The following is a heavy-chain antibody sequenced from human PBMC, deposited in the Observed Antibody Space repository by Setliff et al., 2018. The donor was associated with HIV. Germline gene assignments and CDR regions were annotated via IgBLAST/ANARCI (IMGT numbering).Heavy chain of an antibody. J-gene: IGHJ4*02. CDR2: IYYSGSP. CDR3: TSGRTMQTLTT. D-gene: IGHD3-22*01. Sequence: PSETLSLTCTVSGGSINSGASYWSWIRQHPVKGLEWIGYIYYSGSPYYNPSLKSRVTISVDTSKNQFSLKLSSVTAADTAVYFCTSGRTMQTLTTWGQGTLVTVSS. CDR1: GGSINSGASY. V-gene: IGHV4-31*03.